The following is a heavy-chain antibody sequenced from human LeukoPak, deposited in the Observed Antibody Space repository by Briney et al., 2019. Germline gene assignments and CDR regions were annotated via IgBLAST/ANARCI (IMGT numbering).Heavy chain of an antibody. V-gene: IGHV3-20*04. J-gene: IGHJ3*02. CDR2: INWNGGST. CDR1: GFTFDDYG. CDR3: ARPATDSGSYLDAFDI. D-gene: IGHD1-26*01. Sequence: PGGSLRLSCAASGFTFDDYGMSWVRQAPGKGLEWVSVINWNGGSTGYADSVKGRFTISRDNAKNSLYLQMNSLRAEDTVLYYCARPATDSGSYLDAFDIWGQGTMVTVSS.